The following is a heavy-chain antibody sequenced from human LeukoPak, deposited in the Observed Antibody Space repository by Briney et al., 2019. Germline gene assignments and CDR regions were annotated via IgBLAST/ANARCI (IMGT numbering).Heavy chain of an antibody. J-gene: IGHJ4*02. V-gene: IGHV1-18*01. CDR3: ARDLLPDTRSLVVVPAAMVRDY. Sequence: ASVKVSCKASGYTFTGYCISWVRQAPGQGLEWMGWIGAYNGKTIYAQKLQGRVTMTTDTSTSTAYMELRSLRSDDTAVYYCARDLLPDTRSLVVVPAAMVRDYWGQGTLVTVSS. D-gene: IGHD2-2*01. CDR1: GYTFTGYC. CDR2: IGAYNGKT.